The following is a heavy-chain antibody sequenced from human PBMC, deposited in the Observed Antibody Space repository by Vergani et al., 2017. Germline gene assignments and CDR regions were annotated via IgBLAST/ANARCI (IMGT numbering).Heavy chain of an antibody. D-gene: IGHD3-10*01. CDR1: GGSISSGGYS. V-gene: IGHV4-30-2*01. CDR2: IYHSGST. CDR3: ARVVRGCMDV. Sequence: QVQLQESGSGLVKPSQTLSLTCAVSGGSISSGGYSWSWIRQPPGKGLEWIGYIYHSGSTYYNPSLKSRVTISVDRSKNQFSLKLSSVTAADTAVYYCARVVRGCMDVWGQGTTVTVSS. J-gene: IGHJ6*02.